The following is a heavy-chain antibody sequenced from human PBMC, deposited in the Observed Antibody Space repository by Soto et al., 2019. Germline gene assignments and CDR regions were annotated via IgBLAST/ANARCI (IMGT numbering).Heavy chain of an antibody. CDR2: MNPNSGNT. CDR1: GYTFTSYD. Sequence: ASVKVSCKASGYTFTSYDINWVRQATGQGLEWMGWMNPNSGNTGYAQKFQGRVTMTRNTSISTAYMELSSLRSEDTAVYYCARDSSSRYKDFDYWGQGTLVTVSS. J-gene: IGHJ4*02. V-gene: IGHV1-8*01. D-gene: IGHD6-13*01. CDR3: ARDSSSRYKDFDY.